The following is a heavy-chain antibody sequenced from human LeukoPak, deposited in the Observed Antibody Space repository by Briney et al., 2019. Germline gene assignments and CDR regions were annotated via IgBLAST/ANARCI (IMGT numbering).Heavy chain of an antibody. D-gene: IGHD3-22*01. Sequence: PGGSLRLSCAASGFTFSSYEMNWVRQAPGKGLEWVSYIGSSGSTIYYADSVKGRFTISRDNAKNSLYLQMNSLRAEDTAVYYCARASYYYGSSGYLSDAFDIWGQGTMVTVSS. CDR3: ARASYYYGSSGYLSDAFDI. J-gene: IGHJ3*02. CDR2: IGSSGSTI. CDR1: GFTFSSYE. V-gene: IGHV3-48*03.